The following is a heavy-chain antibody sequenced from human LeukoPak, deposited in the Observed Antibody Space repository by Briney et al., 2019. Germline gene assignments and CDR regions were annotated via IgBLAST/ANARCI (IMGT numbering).Heavy chain of an antibody. CDR2: INHSGST. D-gene: IGHD5-24*01. J-gene: IGHJ4*02. V-gene: IGHV4-34*01. CDR1: GGSLSGYY. CDR3: ARVLSGMATNRFDY. Sequence: PSETLSLTCGVYGGSLSGYYWSWIRQPPGKGLEWIGEINHSGSTNYNPSLKSRVTISVDTSKNQFSLKLSSVTAADTAVYYCARVLSGMATNRFDYWGQGTLVTVSS.